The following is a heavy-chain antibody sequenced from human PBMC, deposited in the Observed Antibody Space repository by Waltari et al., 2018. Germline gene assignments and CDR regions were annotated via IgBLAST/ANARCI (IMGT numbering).Heavy chain of an antibody. V-gene: IGHV3-48*04. CDR1: GFTFSSYS. J-gene: IGHJ6*03. CDR2: SSSSRSTI. CDR3: ARGDRGHMDV. D-gene: IGHD3-22*01. Sequence: EVQLVESGGGLVQPGGSLRLSCAASGFTFSSYSMNGVRQAPGNGLAWVSYSSSSRSTIYHADSVKGRFTISSDNAKNSLYLQMNSLRAEYTAVYYCARGDRGHMDVWGKGTTVTVSS.